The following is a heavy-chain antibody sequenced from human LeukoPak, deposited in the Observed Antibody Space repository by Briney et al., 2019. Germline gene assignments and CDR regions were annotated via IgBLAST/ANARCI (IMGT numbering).Heavy chain of an antibody. D-gene: IGHD3-3*01. CDR3: ARGLGSTIFGVVTRANWFDP. Sequence: SETLSLTCAVSGYSISSGYYWGWIRQPPGKGLEWIGSIYHSGSTYYNPSLKSRVTISVDTSKNQFSLKLSSVTAADTAVYYCARGLGSTIFGVVTRANWFDPWGQGTLVTVSS. J-gene: IGHJ5*02. V-gene: IGHV4-38-2*01. CDR1: GYSISSGYY. CDR2: IYHSGST.